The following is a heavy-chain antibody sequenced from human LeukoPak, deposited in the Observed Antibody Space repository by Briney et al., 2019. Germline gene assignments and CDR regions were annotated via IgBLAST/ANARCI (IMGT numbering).Heavy chain of an antibody. V-gene: IGHV1-69*13. CDR3: ARETRHEGLRYFDWFSYYGMDV. CDR1: GGTFSSYA. J-gene: IGHJ6*02. Sequence: ASVKVSCKDSGGTFSSYAISWVRQAPGQALEWMGGIIHIFGTANYAQKFQGRVTITADESTSTAYMELSSLRSEDTAVYYCARETRHEGLRYFDWFSYYGMDVWGQGTTVTVSS. CDR2: IIHIFGTA. D-gene: IGHD3-9*01.